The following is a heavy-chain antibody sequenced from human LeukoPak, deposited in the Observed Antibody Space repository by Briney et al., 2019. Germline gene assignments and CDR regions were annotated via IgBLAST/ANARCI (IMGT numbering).Heavy chain of an antibody. CDR3: ARDLYSSSSDYYYYYMDV. CDR1: GYTFTSYY. J-gene: IGHJ6*03. CDR2: INPSGGST. D-gene: IGHD6-6*01. Sequence: ASVKVSCKASGYTFTSYYMHWVRQAPGQGLEWMGIINPSGGSTSYAQKFQGRVTMTRDMSTSTVYMELSSLRSEDTAVYYCARDLYSSSSDYYYYYMDVWGKGTTVTVSS. V-gene: IGHV1-46*01.